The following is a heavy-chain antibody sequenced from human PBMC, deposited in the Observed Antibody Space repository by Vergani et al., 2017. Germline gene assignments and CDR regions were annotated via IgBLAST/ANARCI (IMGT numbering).Heavy chain of an antibody. CDR3: ARSQPYDSSGYYPGWFDP. CDR2: SYYSGST. J-gene: IGHJ5*02. Sequence: QVQLQESGPGLVKPSETLSLTCTVSCGSISSYYWSWIRQPPGQGLEWVGYSYYSGSTNYNPSLKSRVTISVDTSKKQFSLKLSSVTAADTAVYYCARSQPYDSSGYYPGWFDPWGQGTLVTVSS. CDR1: CGSISSYY. D-gene: IGHD3-22*01. V-gene: IGHV4-59*01.